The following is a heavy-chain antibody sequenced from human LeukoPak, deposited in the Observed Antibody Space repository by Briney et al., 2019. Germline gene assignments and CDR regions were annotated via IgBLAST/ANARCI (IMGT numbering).Heavy chain of an antibody. CDR2: INPNSGGT. CDR1: GYTFTGYY. V-gene: IGHV1-2*02. D-gene: IGHD3-22*01. J-gene: IGHJ4*02. CDR3: ARPGYYDSSGYYYSPFDY. Sequence: ASVKVSCKASGYTFTGYYMHWVRPAPGQGLEWMGWINPNSGGTNYAQNYQGGVTMTRDTSISTAYMELSRLRSDNTAVYYCARPGYYDSSGYYYSPFDYWGQGTLVTVSS.